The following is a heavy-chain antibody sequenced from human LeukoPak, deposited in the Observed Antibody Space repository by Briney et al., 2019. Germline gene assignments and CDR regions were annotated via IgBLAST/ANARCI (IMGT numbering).Heavy chain of an antibody. CDR1: GFTFSNYW. CDR2: IKQDGSER. Sequence: GGSLRLSCAASGFTFSNYWMTWVRQAPGKGLEWVANIKQDGSERYYVDSVRGRFTISRDNAKNSVYLQANSLRVEDTAMYYCVRDTGGSGSYPDYWGQGVLVTVSS. V-gene: IGHV3-7*01. D-gene: IGHD1-26*01. J-gene: IGHJ4*02. CDR3: VRDTGGSGSYPDY.